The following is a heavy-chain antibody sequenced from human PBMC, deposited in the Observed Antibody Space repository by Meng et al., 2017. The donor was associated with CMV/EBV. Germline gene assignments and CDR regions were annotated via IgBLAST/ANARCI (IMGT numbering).Heavy chain of an antibody. CDR3: ARHGDTAMVVGIDY. CDR2: IYTSGRT. V-gene: IGHV4-4*07. J-gene: IGHJ4*02. CDR1: SGSISRYY. D-gene: IGHD5-18*01. Sequence: QETPPGLVNLSDPLSLTCPVSSGSISRYYWSWIRQPAGKGLEWIGRIYTSGRTNYNPTLKSRVTMSVDTSKNQFSLKLSSVAAADTAVYYCARHGDTAMVVGIDYWGQGTLVTVSS.